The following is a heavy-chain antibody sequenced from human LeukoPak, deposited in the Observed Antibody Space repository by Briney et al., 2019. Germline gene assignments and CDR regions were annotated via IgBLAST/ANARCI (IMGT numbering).Heavy chain of an antibody. Sequence: PGGSLRLSCAASGFTFSSYAMHWVRQAPGKGLEWVAVISYDGSNKYYADSVKGRFTISRDNSKNTLYLQMNSLRAEDTAVYYCARDPRGVGATPGTEIVDYWGQGTLVTVSS. D-gene: IGHD1-26*01. CDR1: GFTFSSYA. V-gene: IGHV3-30-3*01. CDR2: ISYDGSNK. CDR3: ARDPRGVGATPGTEIVDY. J-gene: IGHJ4*02.